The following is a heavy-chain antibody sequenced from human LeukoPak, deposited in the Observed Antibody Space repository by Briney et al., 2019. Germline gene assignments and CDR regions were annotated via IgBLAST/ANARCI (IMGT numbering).Heavy chain of an antibody. D-gene: IGHD1-26*01. Sequence: SGTLSLTCDVSGGSISNTNWWSWVRQPPGQGLEWIGGVSLAGQTNYNPSLNGRVTMSLDESSNQLSLKLTSVTAADTAIYYCSGESGAFCPFGYWGQGTLVIVPS. CDR2: VSLAGQT. V-gene: IGHV4-4*02. J-gene: IGHJ4*02. CDR1: GGSISNTNW. CDR3: SGESGAFCPFGY.